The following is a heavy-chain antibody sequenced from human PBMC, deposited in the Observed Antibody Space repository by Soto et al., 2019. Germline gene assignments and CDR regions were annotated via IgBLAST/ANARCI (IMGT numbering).Heavy chain of an antibody. CDR2: IIPIFGTA. CDR3: AADTYYYDSSGYYPPSYGMDV. V-gene: IGHV1-69*13. CDR1: GGTFSSYA. D-gene: IGHD3-22*01. J-gene: IGHJ6*02. Sequence: ASVKVSCKASGGTFSSYAISCVRQAPGQGLEWMGGIIPIFGTANYAQKFQGRVTITADESTSTAYMELSSLRSEDTAVYYCAADTYYYDSSGYYPPSYGMDVWGQGTTVTV.